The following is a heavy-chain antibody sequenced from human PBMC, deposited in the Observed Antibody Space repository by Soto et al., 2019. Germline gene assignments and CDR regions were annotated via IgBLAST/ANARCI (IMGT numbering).Heavy chain of an antibody. CDR1: RFTFDNYA. Sequence: PGGSLRLSWAACRFTFDNYAMNWVPPAPWKRMETVAHISGSGGSTKYAASVKGRFLISKDNSKNTLYLQMNNFAVDDTAQYYRAKEGALVNRCSIAATCENWIQGT. V-gene: IGHV3-23*01. J-gene: IGHJ1*01. D-gene: IGHD6-13*01. CDR2: ISGSGGST. CDR3: AKEGALVNRCSIAATCEN.